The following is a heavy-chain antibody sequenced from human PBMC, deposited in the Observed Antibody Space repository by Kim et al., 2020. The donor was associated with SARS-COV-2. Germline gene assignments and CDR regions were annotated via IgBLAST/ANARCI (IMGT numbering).Heavy chain of an antibody. CDR3: ARRQKYCSGGSCYGYFDY. V-gene: IGHV4-59*08. Sequence: SETLSLTCTVSGGSISSYYWSWIRQPPGKGLEWIGYIYYSGSTNYNPSLKSRVTISVDTSKNQFSLKLSSVTAADTAVYYCARRQKYCSGGSCYGYFDYWGQGTLVTVSS. CDR2: IYYSGST. CDR1: GGSISSYY. J-gene: IGHJ4*02. D-gene: IGHD2-15*01.